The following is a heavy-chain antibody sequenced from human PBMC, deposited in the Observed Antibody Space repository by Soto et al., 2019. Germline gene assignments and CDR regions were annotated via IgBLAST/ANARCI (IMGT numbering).Heavy chain of an antibody. CDR2: ISGSGGST. Sequence: PGGSLRLSCAASGFTFSSYAMSWVRQAPGKGLEWVSAISGSGGSTYYADSVKGRFTISRDNSKNTLYLQMNSLRAEDTAVYYCANDAVYSYDSNKYSFDSWGQRTLVTVSS. CDR1: GFTFSSYA. V-gene: IGHV3-23*01. J-gene: IGHJ5*01. D-gene: IGHD3-22*01. CDR3: ANDAVYSYDSNKYSFDS.